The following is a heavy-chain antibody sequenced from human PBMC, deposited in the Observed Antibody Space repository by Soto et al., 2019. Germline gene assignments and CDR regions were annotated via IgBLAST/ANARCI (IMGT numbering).Heavy chain of an antibody. V-gene: IGHV3-33*01. CDR1: GFTFSSYG. J-gene: IGHJ4*02. Sequence: QVQLVESGGGVVQPGRSLRLSCAASGFTFSSYGMHWVRQAPGKGLEWVAVIWYDGSNKYYADSVKGRFTISRDNSKNTLYLQMNSLRAEDTAVYYCAREGWQWLVRVLGNFDYWGQGTLVTVSS. CDR2: IWYDGSNK. D-gene: IGHD6-19*01. CDR3: AREGWQWLVRVLGNFDY.